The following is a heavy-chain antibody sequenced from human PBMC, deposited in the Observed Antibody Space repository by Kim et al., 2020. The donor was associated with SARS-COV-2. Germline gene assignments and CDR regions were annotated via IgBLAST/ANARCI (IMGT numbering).Heavy chain of an antibody. V-gene: IGHV3-30-3*01. J-gene: IGHJ6*02. CDR2: ISYDGSNK. D-gene: IGHD2-2*01. CDR1: GFTFSSYA. Sequence: GGSLRLSCAASGFTFSSYAMHWVRQAPGKGLEWVAVISYDGSNKYYADSVKGRFTISRDNSKNTLYLQMNSLRAEDTAVYYCARERRYQLLKYIYYYYGMDVWGQGTTVTVSS. CDR3: ARERRYQLLKYIYYYYGMDV.